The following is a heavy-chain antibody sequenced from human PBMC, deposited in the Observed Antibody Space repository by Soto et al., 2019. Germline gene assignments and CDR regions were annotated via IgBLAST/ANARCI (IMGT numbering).Heavy chain of an antibody. J-gene: IGHJ4*02. CDR1: GFTFSNAW. D-gene: IGHD2-2*02. Sequence: GSLRLSCAASGFTFSNAWMSWVRQAPGKGLEWVGRIKSKTDGGTTDYAAPVKGRFTISRDDSKNTLYLQMNSLKTDDTAVYYCTTPDGYCSSTSCYTGDYWGQGTLVTVSS. V-gene: IGHV3-15*01. CDR2: IKSKTDGGTT. CDR3: TTPDGYCSSTSCYTGDY.